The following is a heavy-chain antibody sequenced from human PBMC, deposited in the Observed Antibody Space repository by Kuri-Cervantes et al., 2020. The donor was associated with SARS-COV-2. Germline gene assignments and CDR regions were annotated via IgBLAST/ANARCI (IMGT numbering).Heavy chain of an antibody. D-gene: IGHD2-15*01. V-gene: IGHV5-51*01. Sequence: GGSLRLSCKASGYTFSSHWIGRVRQMPGKGLEWMGIIYPTDSDTRYSPSFQGQVTISVDESISTAYLQWSSLKASDTAIYYCARRSCDGGSCYSPWGQGTLVTVSS. J-gene: IGHJ5*02. CDR3: ARRSCDGGSCYSP. CDR2: IYPTDSDT. CDR1: GYTFSSHW.